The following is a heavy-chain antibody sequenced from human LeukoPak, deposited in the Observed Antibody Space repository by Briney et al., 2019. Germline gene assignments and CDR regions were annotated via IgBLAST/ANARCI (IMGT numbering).Heavy chain of an antibody. Sequence: PGGSLRLSCAASGFTFSSYSMNWVRQAPGKGLEWVSSISSSSSYIYYADSAKGRFTISRDNAKNSLYLQMNSLRAEDTAVYYCARVVYATGYNWFDPWGQGTLVTVSS. D-gene: IGHD2-8*01. V-gene: IGHV3-21*01. J-gene: IGHJ5*02. CDR2: ISSSSSYI. CDR1: GFTFSSYS. CDR3: ARVVYATGYNWFDP.